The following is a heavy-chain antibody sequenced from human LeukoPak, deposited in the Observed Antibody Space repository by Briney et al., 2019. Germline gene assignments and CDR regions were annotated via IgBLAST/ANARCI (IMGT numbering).Heavy chain of an antibody. CDR2: INPNSGGT. Sequence: EASMKVSCKASGYTFTDYYMHWVRQAPGQGLECMGWINPNSGGTNYAQKFQGRVTMTRDTSISTAYTEVSSLRSDDTAVYYCATIPYGSGIIDYWGQGTLVTVSS. CDR1: GYTFTDYY. J-gene: IGHJ4*02. V-gene: IGHV1-2*02. D-gene: IGHD3-10*01. CDR3: ATIPYGSGIIDY.